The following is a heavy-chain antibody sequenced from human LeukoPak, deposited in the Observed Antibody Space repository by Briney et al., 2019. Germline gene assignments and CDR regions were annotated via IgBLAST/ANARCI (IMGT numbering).Heavy chain of an antibody. CDR1: GGSIRTYF. Sequence: SETLSLTCTVSGGSIRTYFWSWIRQPPGKGLEWIGYISYSGSTNYNPSLKSRVTISVDTSKSQFSLKLNSMTAADTAVYYCARGGTYALVWGQGTLVTVSS. CDR2: ISYSGST. V-gene: IGHV4-59*01. J-gene: IGHJ4*02. D-gene: IGHD3-16*01. CDR3: ARGGTYALV.